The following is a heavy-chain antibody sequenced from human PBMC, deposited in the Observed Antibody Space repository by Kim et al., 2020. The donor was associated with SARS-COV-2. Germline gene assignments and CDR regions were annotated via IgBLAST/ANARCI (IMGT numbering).Heavy chain of an antibody. CDR3: ARGPYYYDSSGESNWYFDL. CDR1: GGSFSGYY. D-gene: IGHD3-22*01. J-gene: IGHJ2*01. V-gene: IGHV4-34*01. Sequence: SETLSLTCAVYGGSFSGYYWSWIRQPPGKGLEWIGEINHSGSTNYNPSLKSRVTISVDTSKNQFSLKLSSVTAADTAVYYCARGPYYYDSSGESNWYFDLWGRGTLVTVSS. CDR2: INHSGST.